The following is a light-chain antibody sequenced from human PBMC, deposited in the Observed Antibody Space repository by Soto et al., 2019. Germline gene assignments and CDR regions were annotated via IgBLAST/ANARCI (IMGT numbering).Light chain of an antibody. CDR2: DVS. CDR1: SNEVGSYNR. J-gene: IGLJ1*01. CDR3: SSYTSSSTVV. V-gene: IGLV2-18*02. Sequence: QSVLTQPPSVSGSPGQSVTISCTGTSNEVGSYNRVSWYQQPPGTAPKLMIFDVSNRPSGVPDRFSGSKSGNTASLTISGLQAEDEADYYCSSYTSSSTVVFGTGTKVTVL.